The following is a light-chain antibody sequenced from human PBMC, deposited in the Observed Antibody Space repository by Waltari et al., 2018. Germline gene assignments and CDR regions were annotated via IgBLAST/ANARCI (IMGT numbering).Light chain of an antibody. CDR2: EVN. V-gene: IGLV2-8*01. Sequence: QSALTQPPSASGSPGQSVAISCTGTSSDVGTYNYVSWYQQHPGKAPKLMIYEVNKRPSGVPVRFSGSKSGNTASLTVSGVQAADEAYYFCSAYAGSNKVFGGGTKLTVL. CDR1: SSDVGTYNY. J-gene: IGLJ2*01. CDR3: SAYAGSNKV.